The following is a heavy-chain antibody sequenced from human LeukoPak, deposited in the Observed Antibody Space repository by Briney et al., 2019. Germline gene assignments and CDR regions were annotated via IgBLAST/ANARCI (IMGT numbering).Heavy chain of an antibody. CDR2: INAGNGNT. J-gene: IGHJ4*02. CDR3: AREDGYCSGGNCYSYFDS. V-gene: IGHV1-3*01. D-gene: IGHD2-15*01. Sequence: ASVTVSCTASGYTFTSYAMHWVRQAPGQRLEWMGWINAGNGNTKYSQKFQGRVTITRDTSASTAYMELSSLRAEDTAVYFCAREDGYCSGGNCYSYFDSWGQGTLVTVSS. CDR1: GYTFTSYA.